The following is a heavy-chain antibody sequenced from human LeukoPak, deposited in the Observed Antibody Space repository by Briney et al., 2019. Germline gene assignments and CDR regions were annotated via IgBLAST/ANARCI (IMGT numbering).Heavy chain of an antibody. CDR1: GYPFTGYY. D-gene: IGHD6-19*01. CDR2: INPNSGGT. V-gene: IGHV1-2*06. J-gene: IGHJ6*03. CDR3: ERCRTVAHSYYYYYMDV. Sequence: ASVKVSCKASGYPFTGYYMHWVRQAPGQGLECMGRINPNSGGTNYAQKFQGRVTMTRDTSISTAYMELSRLRSDGAAVYYCERCRTVAHSYYYYYMDVWVKGTTVTVCS.